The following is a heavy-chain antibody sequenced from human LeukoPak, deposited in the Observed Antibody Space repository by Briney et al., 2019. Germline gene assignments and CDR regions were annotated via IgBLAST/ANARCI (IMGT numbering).Heavy chain of an antibody. D-gene: IGHD4-23*01. V-gene: IGHV3-48*01. CDR2: ISSSSSTM. CDR3: ARRNSDAFDI. CDR1: GFIFSSHS. Sequence: GGSLRLSCAASGFIFSSHSMNWVRQAPGKGLEWVAYISSSSSTMYYADSVKGRFTISRDNAKSSLYLHMNSLRAEDTAVYYCARRNSDAFDIWGQGTMVTVSS. J-gene: IGHJ3*02.